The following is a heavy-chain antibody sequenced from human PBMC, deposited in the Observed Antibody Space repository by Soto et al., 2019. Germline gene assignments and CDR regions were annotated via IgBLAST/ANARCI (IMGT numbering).Heavy chain of an antibody. CDR1: GYTFTGYY. CDR2: INPNSGGT. J-gene: IGHJ6*02. Sequence: ASVKVSCKASGYTFTGYYMHWVRQAPGQGLEWMGWINPNSGGTNYAQKFQGWVTMTRDTSISTAYMELSRLRSDDTAVYYCARERYCSGGSCDSNYYYYGMDVWGQGTTVTVSS. V-gene: IGHV1-2*04. CDR3: ARERYCSGGSCDSNYYYYGMDV. D-gene: IGHD2-15*01.